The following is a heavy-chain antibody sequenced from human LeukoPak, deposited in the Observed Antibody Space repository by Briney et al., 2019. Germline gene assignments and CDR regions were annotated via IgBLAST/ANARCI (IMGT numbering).Heavy chain of an antibody. V-gene: IGHV3-48*01. CDR1: GFTFSSYS. Sequence: PGGSLRLSCAASGFTFSSYSMNWVRQAPGKGLEWVSYISSSSSTIYYADSVKGRFTISRDNAKNSLYLQMKSLRAEDTAVYYCATTQQLVFFDYWGQGTLVTVSS. CDR3: ATTQQLVFFDY. D-gene: IGHD6-13*01. J-gene: IGHJ4*02. CDR2: ISSSSSTI.